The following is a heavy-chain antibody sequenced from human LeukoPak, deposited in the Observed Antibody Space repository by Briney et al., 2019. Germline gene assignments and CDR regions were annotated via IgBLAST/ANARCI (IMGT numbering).Heavy chain of an antibody. V-gene: IGHV3-20*04. D-gene: IGHD3-22*01. Sequence: GGSLRLSCAASGFTFDVYGMSWVRQAPGKGLEWVSGINWHGGSTGYADAVKGQFTISRDNAKNSRFLQMNSLRAEDTAFYYCARGGLVVNSFVYWGLGTLVTVSS. CDR3: ARGGLVVNSFVY. CDR2: INWHGGST. CDR1: GFTFDVYG. J-gene: IGHJ4*02.